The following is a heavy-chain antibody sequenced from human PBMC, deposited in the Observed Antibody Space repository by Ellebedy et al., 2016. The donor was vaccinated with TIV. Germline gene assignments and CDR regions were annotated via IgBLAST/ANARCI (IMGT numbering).Heavy chain of an antibody. CDR1: GSTFPNYW. Sequence: GESLKISCKGPGSTFPNYWIGWGRQAPGQGLEWWGWITAKIGKTKYSQKLPGRVTITWDRSASTAYMEVSRLTSEDTAVYFCARGTGTYGDGLDVWGQGTTMTVSS. D-gene: IGHD1-26*01. CDR2: ITAKIGKT. J-gene: IGHJ6*02. CDR3: ARGTGTYGDGLDV. V-gene: IGHV1-3*01.